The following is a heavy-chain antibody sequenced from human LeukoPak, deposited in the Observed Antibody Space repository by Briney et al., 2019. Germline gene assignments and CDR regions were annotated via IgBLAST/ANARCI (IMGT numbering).Heavy chain of an antibody. CDR3: ARDRQWLVDH. J-gene: IGHJ5*02. Sequence: SETLSLTCTVSGGSISSSSYYWGWIRQPPGRGLEWIGSMYYSGSTYYNPSLKSRVTISLDTSKNQLSLKLSSVTAADTAVYYCARDRQWLVDHWGQGTLVTVSS. CDR1: GGSISSSSYY. V-gene: IGHV4-39*07. CDR2: MYYSGST. D-gene: IGHD6-19*01.